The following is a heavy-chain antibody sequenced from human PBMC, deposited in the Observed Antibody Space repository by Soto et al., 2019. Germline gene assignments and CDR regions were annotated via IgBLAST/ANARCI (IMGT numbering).Heavy chain of an antibody. CDR2: FCYRGST. D-gene: IGHD2-15*01. CDR3: SRHVVPPYYYYGMDV. J-gene: IGHJ6*02. Sequence: QLQLQESGPGLVKPSETLSLTCIVSGGSISSSTYCWGWIRQPPGKGLEWIGSFCYRGSTYYNPSLKSRATISVDTSKKQFSVRLSSVTAADTAVYFCSRHVVPPYYYYGMDVWGQGATVTVSS. V-gene: IGHV4-39*01. CDR1: GGSISSSTYC.